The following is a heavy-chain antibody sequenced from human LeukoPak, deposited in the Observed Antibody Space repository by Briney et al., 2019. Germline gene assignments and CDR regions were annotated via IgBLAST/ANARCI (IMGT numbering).Heavy chain of an antibody. D-gene: IGHD3-22*01. Sequence: SETLSLTCAVYGGSFSGYYWTWIRQSPGKGLEWIGEINHSGSTNYNPSLKSRVTMSADTSKNQFSLKMRSVTAADTAVYYCARGDWDDSSGYYLVWIDYWGRGTLVTVSS. CDR3: ARGDWDDSSGYYLVWIDY. V-gene: IGHV4-34*01. J-gene: IGHJ4*02. CDR1: GGSFSGYY. CDR2: INHSGST.